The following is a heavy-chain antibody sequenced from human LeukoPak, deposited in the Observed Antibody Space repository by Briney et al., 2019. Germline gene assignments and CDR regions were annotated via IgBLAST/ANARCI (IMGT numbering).Heavy chain of an antibody. V-gene: IGHV5-51*01. CDR1: GYSFTSYW. CDR3: ARQYYAYYDSSGYYIDY. CDR2: IYPGDSDT. D-gene: IGHD3-22*01. J-gene: IGHJ4*02. Sequence: GESLKISCKGSGYSFTSYWNGWVRQMPGKGLEWMGVIYPGDSDTRYSPSFQGQFTISADKSISTAYLQWSSLKASDTAMYYCARQYYAYYDSSGYYIDYWGQGTLVTVSS.